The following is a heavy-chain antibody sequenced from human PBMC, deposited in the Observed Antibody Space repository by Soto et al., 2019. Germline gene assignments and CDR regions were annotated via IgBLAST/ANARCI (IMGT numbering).Heavy chain of an antibody. V-gene: IGHV1-46*01. CDR2: INPSGGST. D-gene: IGHD4-17*01. J-gene: IGHJ4*02. Sequence: ASVKVSCKASGYTFTSYYMHWVRQAPGQGLEWMGIINPSGGSTSYAQKFQGRDTMTRDTSTSTVYMELSSLRSEDTAVYYCARVSSTTTVIGPLDYWGQGTLVTVSS. CDR3: ARVSSTTTVIGPLDY. CDR1: GYTFTSYY.